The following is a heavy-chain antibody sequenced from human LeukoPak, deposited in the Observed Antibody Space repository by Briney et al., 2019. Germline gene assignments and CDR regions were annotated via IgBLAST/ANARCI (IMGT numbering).Heavy chain of an antibody. Sequence: PSETLSLTCTVSGGSISSYYWSWIRQPPGKGLEWIGYIYYSGSTNYNPSLKSRVTISVDTSKNQFSLKLSSVTAADTAVYYCARVLDYGGNSGHWYFDLWGRGTLVTVSS. D-gene: IGHD4-23*01. CDR2: IYYSGST. CDR1: GGSISSYY. V-gene: IGHV4-59*01. J-gene: IGHJ2*01. CDR3: ARVLDYGGNSGHWYFDL.